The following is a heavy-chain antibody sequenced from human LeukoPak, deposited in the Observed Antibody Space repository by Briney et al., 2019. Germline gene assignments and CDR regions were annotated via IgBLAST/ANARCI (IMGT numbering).Heavy chain of an antibody. V-gene: IGHV4-30-4*07. J-gene: IGHJ4*02. CDR2: IYNSGNT. Sequence: PSETLSLTCAVPGGSISSGDYSWSWIRQPPGEGLEWIGFIYNSGNTYYNPSLKSRVTLSVDTSKNQFSLNLSSVTAADTAVYYCARTAYDSSDFCRFDYWGQGTLVTVSS. CDR3: ARTAYDSSDFCRFDY. CDR1: GGSISSGDYS. D-gene: IGHD3-22*01.